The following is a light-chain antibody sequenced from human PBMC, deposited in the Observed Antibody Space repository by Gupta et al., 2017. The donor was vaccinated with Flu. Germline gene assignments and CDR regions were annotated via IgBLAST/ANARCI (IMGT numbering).Light chain of an antibody. CDR1: SSNIGTYYD. Sequence: QPPSVSGAPGQRVTISCTGSSSNIGTYYDVHWYQQLPGTAPKLLIFGNTNRPSGVPDRFSGSKSGTSASRVITGLQAGDEAEYYGQSYDSSLSGVVFGGGTKLTVL. V-gene: IGLV1-40*01. CDR3: QSYDSSLSGVV. J-gene: IGLJ2*01. CDR2: GNT.